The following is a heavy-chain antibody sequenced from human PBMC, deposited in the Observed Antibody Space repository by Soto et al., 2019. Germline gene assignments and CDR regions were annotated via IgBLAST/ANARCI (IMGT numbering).Heavy chain of an antibody. Sequence: QVQLQQWGAGLLKPSETLSLTCAVYGGFVSSGSYYWSWIRQPPGKGLEWIGEMSHSGGTHFNPSFKSRVTIPVDTSKNQFSLKRSSVTAAATALYYCARVERGTATTVVDAFDIWGPGTMVTVSS. V-gene: IGHV4-34*01. J-gene: IGHJ3*02. CDR1: GGFVSSGSYY. CDR2: MSHSGGT. CDR3: ARVERGTATTVVDAFDI. D-gene: IGHD1-1*01.